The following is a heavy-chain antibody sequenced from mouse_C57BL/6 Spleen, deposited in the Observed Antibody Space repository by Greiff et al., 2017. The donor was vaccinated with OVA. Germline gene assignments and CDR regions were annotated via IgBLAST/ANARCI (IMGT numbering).Heavy chain of an antibody. Sequence: VQLQQSGPELVKPGASVKISCKASGYSFTGYYMNWVKQSPEKSLEWIGEINPSTGGTTYNQKFKAKATLTVDKSSSTVYMQLKSLTSEDSAVYYCARWGFYDGYYGYFDYWGQGTTLTVSS. CDR2: INPSTGGT. V-gene: IGHV1-42*01. D-gene: IGHD2-3*01. CDR3: ARWGFYDGYYGYFDY. J-gene: IGHJ2*01. CDR1: GYSFTGYY.